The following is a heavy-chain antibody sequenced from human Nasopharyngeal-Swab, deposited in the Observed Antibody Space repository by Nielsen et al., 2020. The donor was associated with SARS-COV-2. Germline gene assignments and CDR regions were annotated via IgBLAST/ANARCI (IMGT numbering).Heavy chain of an antibody. CDR2: INPSGGST. V-gene: IGHV1-46*01. Sequence: ASVKVSCKASGYTFTSYGISWVRQAPGQGLEWMGIINPSGGSTSYAQKFQGRVTMTRDTSTSTVYMELSSLRSEDTAVYYCARVGYWNAFDIWGQGTMVTVSS. J-gene: IGHJ3*02. CDR1: GYTFTSYG. CDR3: ARVGYWNAFDI. D-gene: IGHD6-13*01.